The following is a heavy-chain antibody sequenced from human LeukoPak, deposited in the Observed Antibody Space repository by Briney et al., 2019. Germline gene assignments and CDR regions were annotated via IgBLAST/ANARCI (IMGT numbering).Heavy chain of an antibody. CDR2: ISHDRSNK. CDR1: GFNFISYG. V-gene: IGHV3-30*18. Sequence: GGSLRLSCAASGFNFISYGMHWVRQAPGKGLEWVAVISHDRSNKDYADSVTGRFTISRDNSKNTMYLQMTSLTTEDTAVYYCAKDTDFWGSGWADYWGQGTLVTVSS. D-gene: IGHD6-19*01. CDR3: AKDTDFWGSGWADY. J-gene: IGHJ4*02.